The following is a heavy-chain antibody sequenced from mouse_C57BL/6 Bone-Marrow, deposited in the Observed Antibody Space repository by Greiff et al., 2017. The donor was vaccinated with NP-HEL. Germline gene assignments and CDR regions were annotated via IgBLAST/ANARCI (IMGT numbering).Heavy chain of an antibody. V-gene: IGHV5-6*02. CDR3: ARQKSFDY. CDR2: ISSGGSYT. CDR1: GFTFSSYG. Sequence: DVMLVESGGDLVKPGGSLNLSCAASGFTFSSYGMSWVRQTPDKRLEWVATISSGGSYTYYPDSVKGRFTISRDNAKNTLYLQMSSLKSEDTAMYYCARQKSFDYWGQGTTLTVSS. J-gene: IGHJ2*01.